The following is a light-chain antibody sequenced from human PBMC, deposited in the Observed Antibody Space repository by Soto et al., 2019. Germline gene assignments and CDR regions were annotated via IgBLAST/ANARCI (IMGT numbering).Light chain of an antibody. J-gene: IGKJ2*01. CDR3: QQYNDWPRT. CDR1: QSVSSSY. CDR2: DAS. Sequence: EIVLTQSPGTLSLSPGERATLSCRASQSVSSSYLAWYQQKPGRAPRLLIHDASTRATGVPDRISGSGSGTDFTLTISSLQSEDFAIYYCQQYNDWPRTFGQGTKVDIK. V-gene: IGKV3D-20*02.